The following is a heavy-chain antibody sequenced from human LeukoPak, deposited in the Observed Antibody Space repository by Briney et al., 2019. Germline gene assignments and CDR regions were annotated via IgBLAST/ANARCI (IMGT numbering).Heavy chain of an antibody. Sequence: PGGSLRLSCAASGXTFSSYTVNWVRQAPGKGLEWVSSISSSSRYVYYADSVKGRFTISRDKAKNSLYLQMNSLRAEDMAVYYCARGDWSLDNWGQGTLVTVSS. D-gene: IGHD3/OR15-3a*01. CDR3: ARGDWSLDN. CDR2: ISSSSRYV. J-gene: IGHJ4*02. V-gene: IGHV3-21*01. CDR1: GXTFSSYT.